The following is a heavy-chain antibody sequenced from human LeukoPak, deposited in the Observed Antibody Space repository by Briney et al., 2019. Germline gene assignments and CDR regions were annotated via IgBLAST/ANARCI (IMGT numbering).Heavy chain of an antibody. CDR3: AKQIAVDYFDY. J-gene: IGHJ4*02. V-gene: IGHV3-30*18. Sequence: GGSLRLSCAASGFTFSNFGMHWVRQAPGKGLEWVAVISYDGKNEYYTDSVKGRFTISRDNAKNTLYLQMNSLRAEDTAVYYCAKQIAVDYFDYWGQGTLVTVSS. CDR1: GFTFSNFG. CDR2: ISYDGKNE. D-gene: IGHD3-22*01.